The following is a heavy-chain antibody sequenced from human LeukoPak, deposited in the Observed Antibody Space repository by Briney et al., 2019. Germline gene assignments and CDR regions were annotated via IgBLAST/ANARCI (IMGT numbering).Heavy chain of an antibody. CDR2: INPNSGDS. CDR3: ARSGPYSGPSSS. CDR1: GYIFTDSY. V-gene: IGHV1-2*02. D-gene: IGHD6-6*01. J-gene: IGHJ5*02. Sequence: ASVKVSCKASGYIFTDSYIHWVRQAPGQGLEWMGWINPNSGDSNHAQKFQGRVTMTRDTSINTAYMDLTSLGSDDTAMYYCARSGPYSGPSSSWGQGTLVTVSS.